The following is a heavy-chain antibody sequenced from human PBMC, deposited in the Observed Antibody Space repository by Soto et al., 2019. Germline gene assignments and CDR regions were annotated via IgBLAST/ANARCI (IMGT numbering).Heavy chain of an antibody. V-gene: IGHV4-4*02. CDR2: IYHSGST. CDR3: ARDQHIVVVTATRVWYFDL. CDR1: GGSISSSNW. Sequence: QVQLQESGPGLVKPSGTLSLTCAVSGGSISSSNWWSWVRQPPGKGLEWIGEIYHSGSTNYNPSLTSRVTIPVDKSKNHFSRKLSTVTAADTAVYYCARDQHIVVVTATRVWYFDLWGRGTLVTVSS. J-gene: IGHJ2*01. D-gene: IGHD2-21*02.